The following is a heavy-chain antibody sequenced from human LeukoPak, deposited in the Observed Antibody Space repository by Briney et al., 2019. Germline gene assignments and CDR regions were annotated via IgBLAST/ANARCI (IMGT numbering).Heavy chain of an antibody. D-gene: IGHD3-16*01. CDR3: AKGSLYDYVWGHFDY. V-gene: IGHV3-43D*03. CDR1: GFTFDDYA. J-gene: IGHJ4*02. CDR2: ISWDGGST. Sequence: PGGSLRLSCAASGFTFDDYAMHWVRQAPGKGLEWVPLISWDGGSTYYADSVKGRFTISRDNCKNSLYLQMNSLRAEDTALYYCAKGSLYDYVWGHFDYWGQGTLVTVSS.